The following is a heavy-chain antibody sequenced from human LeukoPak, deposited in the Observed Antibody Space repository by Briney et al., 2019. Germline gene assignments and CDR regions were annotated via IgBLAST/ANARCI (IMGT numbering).Heavy chain of an antibody. D-gene: IGHD6-6*01. J-gene: IGHJ6*03. V-gene: IGHV4-59*01. CDR2: IYYSGST. CDR3: ARYESEQLVRGWDYYYYMDV. CDR1: GGSISSYY. Sequence: SETLSLTCTVSGGSISSYYWSWIRQPPGKGLEWIGYIYYSGSTNYNPSLKSRVTISVDTSKNQFSLKLSSVTAADTAVYYCARYESEQLVRGWDYYYYMDVWGKGTTVTVSS.